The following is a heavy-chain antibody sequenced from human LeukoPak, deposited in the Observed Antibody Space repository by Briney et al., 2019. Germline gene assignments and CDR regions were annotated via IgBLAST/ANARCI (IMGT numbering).Heavy chain of an antibody. J-gene: IGHJ4*02. CDR3: ARAIWFGEGHDY. V-gene: IGHV4-61*02. D-gene: IGHD3-10*01. CDR2: IYLPGST. CDR1: GRSLSSGSYY. Sequence: SETLSLTCTVSGRSLSSGSYYWSWLRQPAGKGLEWIGRIYLPGSTNYNPSLKSRVTISVDTSKNQFSLKLSSVTAADTAMYYCARAIWFGEGHDYWGQGTLVTVSS.